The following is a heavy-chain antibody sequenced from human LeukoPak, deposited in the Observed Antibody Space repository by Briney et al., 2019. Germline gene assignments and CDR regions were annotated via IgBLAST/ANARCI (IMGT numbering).Heavy chain of an antibody. D-gene: IGHD5-24*01. CDR1: GGPISSYY. CDR2: IYYSGST. CDR3: GRDAPIEMATKWGSYYYYMDV. Sequence: SETLSLTCTVSGGPISSYYWSWIRQPAGKGLEWIGYIYYSGSTYYNPSLKSRVPISVDTSKNQFSLKLSSVTAADTAVYYCGRDAPIEMATKWGSYYYYMDVWGKGTTVTVSS. J-gene: IGHJ6*03. V-gene: IGHV4-59*06.